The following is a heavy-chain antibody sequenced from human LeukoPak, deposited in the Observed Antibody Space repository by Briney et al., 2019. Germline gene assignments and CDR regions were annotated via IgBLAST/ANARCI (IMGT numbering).Heavy chain of an antibody. V-gene: IGHV1-18*01. D-gene: IGHD6-19*01. CDR3: ARGRLKRVPFTKVAGALDY. CDR1: GYTFRNYG. Sequence: ASVKVSCKASGYTFRNYGITWVRQAPGQGLEWMGWIGTYDGNTDYAQKFQGRVIMTADTSTTTAHMELRSLRSDDTAVYYCARGRLKRVPFTKVAGALDYWGQGTRVTVSS. J-gene: IGHJ4*02. CDR2: IGTYDGNT.